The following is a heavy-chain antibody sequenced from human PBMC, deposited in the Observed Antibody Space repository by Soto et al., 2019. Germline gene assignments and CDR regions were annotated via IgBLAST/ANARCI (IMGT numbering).Heavy chain of an antibody. V-gene: IGHV4-4*02. CDR1: GGSISSSNW. Sequence: SETLSLTCAVSGGSISSSNWWSWVRQPPGKGLEWIGEIYHSGSTNYNPSLKSRVTISVDKSKNQFSLKLSSVTAADTAVYYCALTRAYSNYARWFDPWGQGTLVTVS. CDR3: ALTRAYSNYARWFDP. D-gene: IGHD4-4*01. CDR2: IYHSGST. J-gene: IGHJ5*02.